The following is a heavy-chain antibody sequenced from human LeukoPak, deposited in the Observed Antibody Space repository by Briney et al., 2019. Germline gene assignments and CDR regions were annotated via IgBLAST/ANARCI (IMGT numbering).Heavy chain of an antibody. CDR2: MSGSGDST. J-gene: IGHJ6*02. D-gene: IGHD3-9*01. CDR3: VFDWLLKWDV. Sequence: GGSLRLSCAASGFTFSSYGMSWVRQAPGKGLEWVSGMSGSGDSTYYADSVKGRFTISRDDSKNTLYLQMNSLRAEDTAVYYSVFDWLLKWDVWGQGTTVTVSS. CDR1: GFTFSSYG. V-gene: IGHV3-23*01.